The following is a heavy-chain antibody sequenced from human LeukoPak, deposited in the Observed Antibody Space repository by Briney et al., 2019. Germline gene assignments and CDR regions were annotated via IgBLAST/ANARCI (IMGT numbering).Heavy chain of an antibody. Sequence: GGSLRLSCAASGXTFSSYWMHWVRQAPGKGLVWVSRINSDGSSTNYADYVKGRFPISRDNAKNTLYLQMNSLRAEDTAVYYCASSNFSSSWSPGWKSGYYGLDVWGQGTTVTVSS. CDR2: INSDGSST. D-gene: IGHD6-13*01. V-gene: IGHV3-74*01. CDR3: ASSNFSSSWSPGWKSGYYGLDV. CDR1: GXTFSSYW. J-gene: IGHJ6*02.